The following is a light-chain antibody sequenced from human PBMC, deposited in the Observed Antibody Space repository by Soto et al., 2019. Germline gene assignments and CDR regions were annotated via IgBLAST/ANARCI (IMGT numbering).Light chain of an antibody. V-gene: IGKV3-15*01. J-gene: IGKJ1*01. CDR3: QHYNNWPPWT. CDR1: QSVSSN. Sequence: EIVMTQSPATLSVSPGERATLSCRASQSVSSNLAWYQQKPGQAPRHLIYGASTRATGIPARFSGSGSGTEFTLTISSLQSEDFAVYYCQHYNNWPPWTVGQGTKVEIK. CDR2: GAS.